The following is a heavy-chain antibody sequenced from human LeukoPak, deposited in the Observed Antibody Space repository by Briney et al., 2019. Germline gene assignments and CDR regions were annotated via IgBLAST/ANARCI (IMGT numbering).Heavy chain of an antibody. CDR2: ISAYNGNT. D-gene: IGHD3-22*01. Sequence: GASVKVSCKASGYTFTSYGISWVRQAPGQGLEWMGWISAYNGNTNYAQKMQGRVTMTTDTSTTTAYMDLRSLRYDDTAVYYCARGLYYYDSSGPASPDYWGQGTLVTVSS. CDR3: ARGLYYYDSSGPASPDY. J-gene: IGHJ4*02. V-gene: IGHV1-18*01. CDR1: GYTFTSYG.